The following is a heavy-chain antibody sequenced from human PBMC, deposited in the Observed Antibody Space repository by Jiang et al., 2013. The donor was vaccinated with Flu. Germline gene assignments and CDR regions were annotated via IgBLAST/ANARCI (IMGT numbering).Heavy chain of an antibody. V-gene: IGHV4-34*01. J-gene: IGHJ4*02. CDR3: VRVSYVAYYFDT. CDR1: GGSLGAHF. Sequence: LLKPSETLSLTCAVSGGSLGAHFWTWIRQPPGGGLEWIGEINLSGFSNYKPSLKSRVTMLLDMSKNQFSLTLTSVTAADTGVYYCVRVSYVAYYFDTWGLGTLVTVSS. D-gene: IGHD1-26*01. CDR2: INLSGFS.